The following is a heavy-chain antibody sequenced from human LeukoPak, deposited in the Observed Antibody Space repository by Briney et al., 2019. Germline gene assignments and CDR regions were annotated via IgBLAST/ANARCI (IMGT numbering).Heavy chain of an antibody. V-gene: IGHV4-4*02. J-gene: IGHJ5*02. Sequence: SENLSLTCAVSGGSIGSGNWWSWVRQPPGKGLEWIGEIYHSGSTNYNPSLKSRVTISVDKSKNQFSLKLSSVTAADTAVYYCARKISAAGSRWFDPWGQGTLVTVSS. CDR3: ARKISAAGSRWFDP. D-gene: IGHD6-13*01. CDR2: IYHSGST. CDR1: GGSIGSGNW.